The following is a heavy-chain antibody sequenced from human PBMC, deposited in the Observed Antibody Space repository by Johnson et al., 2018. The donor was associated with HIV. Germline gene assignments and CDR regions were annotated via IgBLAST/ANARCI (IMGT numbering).Heavy chain of an antibody. V-gene: IGHV3-11*04. Sequence: VQLVASGGGLGKPGGSLRLSCAGSGFTFSDYYMNCLRQAPGKGLEWVSYFSSTGSTIYYADSVKGRFTISSDNAKRSLYLQMSSMGSEDTAVYYCARDRGYCTNGVCYYDAFDIWGQGTMVTVSA. CDR2: FSSTGSTI. D-gene: IGHD2-8*01. J-gene: IGHJ3*02. CDR1: GFTFSDYY. CDR3: ARDRGYCTNGVCYYDAFDI.